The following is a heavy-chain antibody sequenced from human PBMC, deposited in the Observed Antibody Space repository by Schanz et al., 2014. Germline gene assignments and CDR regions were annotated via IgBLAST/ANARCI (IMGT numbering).Heavy chain of an antibody. D-gene: IGHD3-3*01. V-gene: IGHV1-2*02. Sequence: QVQVMQSGAEVKRPGSSMKVSCKASGGTFSDYTFSWVRQAPGQGLEWMGWINPDSGGTNYAQKFQGRVTMTRDMSINTAYMELSRLRSDDSAVYYCARKGMPPIWSGYPYFFDFWGQGTLVTVSS. CDR2: INPDSGGT. CDR3: ARKGMPPIWSGYPYFFDF. J-gene: IGHJ4*02. CDR1: GGTFSDYT.